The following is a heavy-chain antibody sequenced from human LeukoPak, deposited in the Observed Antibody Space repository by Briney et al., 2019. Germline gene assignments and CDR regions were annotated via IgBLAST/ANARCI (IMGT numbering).Heavy chain of an antibody. Sequence: QPGRSLRLSCAASGFTFSSYGMHWVRQAPGKGLVWVSLINSDGSSTSYADSVKGRFTISRDNARNTLYLLMNSLRAEDTAVYYCTRVLGDWGQGTRVTVSS. CDR1: GFTFSSYG. CDR2: INSDGSST. D-gene: IGHD3-16*01. CDR3: TRVLGD. V-gene: IGHV3-74*01. J-gene: IGHJ4*02.